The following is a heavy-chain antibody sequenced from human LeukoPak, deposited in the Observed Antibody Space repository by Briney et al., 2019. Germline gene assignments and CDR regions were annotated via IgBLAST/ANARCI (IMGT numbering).Heavy chain of an antibody. J-gene: IGHJ6*02. V-gene: IGHV1-8*02. Sequence: ASVKVSCTASGYTFTGYYMHWVRQAPGQGLEWMGWMNPNSGNTGYAQKFQGRVTMTRNTSISTAYMELSSLRSEDTAAYYCAREGLWFGELLEDYYYYGMDVWGQGTTVTVSS. D-gene: IGHD3-10*01. CDR1: GYTFTGYY. CDR3: AREGLWFGELLEDYYYYGMDV. CDR2: MNPNSGNT.